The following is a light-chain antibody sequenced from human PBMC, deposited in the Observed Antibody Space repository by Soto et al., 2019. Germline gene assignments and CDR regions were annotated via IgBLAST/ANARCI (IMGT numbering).Light chain of an antibody. CDR2: EVS. CDR1: SSDVGGYNY. Sequence: QSALTQPPSASGSPGQSVTISCIGTSSDVGGYNYVSWYQQHPGKAPKLMIYEVSKRPSGVPDRFSGSKSGNTASLTVSGLQAEDEADYYCTSHAGSINLVFGGGTKLTVL. V-gene: IGLV2-8*01. J-gene: IGLJ2*01. CDR3: TSHAGSINLV.